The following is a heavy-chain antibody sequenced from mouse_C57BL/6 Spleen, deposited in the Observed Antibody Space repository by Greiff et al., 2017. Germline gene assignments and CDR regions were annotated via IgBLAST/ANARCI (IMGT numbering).Heavy chain of an antibody. D-gene: IGHD2-5*01. CDR2: IYPGDGDT. J-gene: IGHJ4*01. V-gene: IGHV1-82*01. Sequence: VQLVESGPELVKPGASVKISCKASGYAFSSSWMNWVKQRPGKGLEWIGRIYPGDGDTNYNGKFKGKATLTADKSSSTAYMQLSSLTSEDSAVYFCARHSNDYAMDYWGQGTSVTVSS. CDR1: GYAFSSSW. CDR3: ARHSNDYAMDY.